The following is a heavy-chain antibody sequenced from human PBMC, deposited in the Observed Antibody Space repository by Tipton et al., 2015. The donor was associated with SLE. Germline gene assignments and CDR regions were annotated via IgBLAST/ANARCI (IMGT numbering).Heavy chain of an antibody. CDR1: GGSFSGYY. CDR3: ARHPPRGGSGYALDN. J-gene: IGHJ4*02. Sequence: TLSLTCAVYGGSFSGYYWSWIRQPPGKGLEWIGEINHSGSTNYNPSLKSRVTIPVDTSKNQFSLKVSSVTAADTAVYYCARHPPRGGSGYALDNWGQGTLVTVSS. CDR2: INHSGST. D-gene: IGHD5-12*01. V-gene: IGHV4-34*01.